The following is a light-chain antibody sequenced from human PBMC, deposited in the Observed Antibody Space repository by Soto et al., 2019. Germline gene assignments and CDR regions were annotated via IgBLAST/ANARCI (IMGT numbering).Light chain of an antibody. V-gene: IGLV2-8*01. CDR1: SRDVGGYDF. Sequence: QSALTQPPSASGSPGQSVTISCTGTSRDVGGYDFVSWYQQHPGKAPKLMIYEVNKRPSGVPDRFFGSKSGNTAFLTVPGLQAEDEADYYCNSYGGSNNLVFGTGTKVTVL. CDR2: EVN. J-gene: IGLJ1*01. CDR3: NSYGGSNNLV.